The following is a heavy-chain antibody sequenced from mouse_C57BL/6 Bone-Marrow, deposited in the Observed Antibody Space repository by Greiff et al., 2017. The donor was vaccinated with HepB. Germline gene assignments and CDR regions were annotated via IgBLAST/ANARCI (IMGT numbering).Heavy chain of an antibody. D-gene: IGHD1-1*01. CDR3: ARGDGSSSPYYFDY. V-gene: IGHV1-81*01. CDR1: GYTFTSYG. CDR2: IYPRSGNT. Sequence: VQLQQSGAELARPGASVKLSCKASGYTFTSYGISWVKQRTGQGLEWIGEIYPRSGNTYYNEKFKGKATLTADKSSSTAYMELRSLTSEDSAVYFCARGDGSSSPYYFDYWGQGTTLTVSS. J-gene: IGHJ2*01.